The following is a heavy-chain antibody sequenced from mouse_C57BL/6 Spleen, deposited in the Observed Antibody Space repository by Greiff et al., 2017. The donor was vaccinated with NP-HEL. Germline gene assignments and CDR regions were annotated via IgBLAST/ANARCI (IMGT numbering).Heavy chain of an antibody. J-gene: IGHJ3*01. Sequence: VKLMESGPGLVAPSQSLSITCTVSGFSFTSYGVHWVRQPPGKGLEWLVVIWSDGSTTYNSALKSSLSISKDNSKSQVFLKRNSLQTDDTAMYYCARQSTGTGFAYWGQGTLVTVSA. CDR1: GFSFTSYG. CDR2: IWSDGST. CDR3: ARQSTGTGFAY. V-gene: IGHV2-6-1*01. D-gene: IGHD4-1*02.